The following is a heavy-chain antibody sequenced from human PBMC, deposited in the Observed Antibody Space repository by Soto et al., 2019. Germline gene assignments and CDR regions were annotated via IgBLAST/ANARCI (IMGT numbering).Heavy chain of an antibody. CDR3: ATLELGAVS. V-gene: IGHV4-4*02. D-gene: IGHD1-7*01. CDR1: GGSITSINW. CDR2: IYHGGST. J-gene: IGHJ5*02. Sequence: SETLSLTCAVSGGSITSINWWSWVRQSPEKGLEWIGEIYHGGSTKYVPSLESRLTMSIDKSKNQFSLRLSSVTAADTAVYYCATLELGAVSWGPGIQVTVSS.